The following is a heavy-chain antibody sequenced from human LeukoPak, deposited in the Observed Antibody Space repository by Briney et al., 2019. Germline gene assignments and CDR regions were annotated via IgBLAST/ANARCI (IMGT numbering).Heavy chain of an antibody. CDR2: IYTSGST. V-gene: IGHV4-61*02. J-gene: IGHJ5*02. CDR3: ARGVVVAARNWFDP. Sequence: PSETLSLTSTVSGGSISSGSYYWSWIRQPAGKGLEWIGRIYTSGSTNYNPSLRSRVTISVDTSKNQFSLKLSSVTAADTAVYYCARGVVVAARNWFDPWGQGSLVTVSS. D-gene: IGHD2-15*01. CDR1: GGSISSGSYY.